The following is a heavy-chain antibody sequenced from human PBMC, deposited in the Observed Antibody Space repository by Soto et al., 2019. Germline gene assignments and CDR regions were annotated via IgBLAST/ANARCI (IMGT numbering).Heavy chain of an antibody. J-gene: IGHJ6*02. V-gene: IGHV4-31*03. CDR1: GGSISSGGYY. D-gene: IGHD6-13*01. CDR3: ARQMSRWYGMDV. Sequence: QVQLQESGPGLVKPSQTLSLTCTVSGGSISSGGYYWSWIRQHPGKGLEWIGYIYYSGSTYYNPSLKSRVTISVDTSKNQCSLQMSSVTAADPAVYYCARQMSRWYGMDVWGQGTTVTVSS. CDR2: IYYSGST.